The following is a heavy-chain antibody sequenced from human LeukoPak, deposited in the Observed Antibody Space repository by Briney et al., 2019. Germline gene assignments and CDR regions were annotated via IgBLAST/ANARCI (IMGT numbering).Heavy chain of an antibody. CDR3: ARVWGSYDS. D-gene: IGHD3-16*01. J-gene: IGHJ4*02. CDR1: GGSTSSGSYY. Sequence: SQTLSLTCTVSGGSTSSGSYYWSWVRQPAGKGLEWIGRIYSSGFTNYNPSLKSRVTISIDTSKNQFSLKLSSVTAADTAVYYCARVWGSYDSWGQGTLVTVSS. CDR2: IYSSGFT. V-gene: IGHV4-61*02.